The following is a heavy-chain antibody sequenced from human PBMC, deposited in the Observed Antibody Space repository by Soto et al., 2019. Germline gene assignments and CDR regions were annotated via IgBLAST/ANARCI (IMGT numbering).Heavy chain of an antibody. V-gene: IGHV3-23*01. J-gene: IGHJ5*02. Sequence: GSLRLSCAASGFTFSSYAMSWVRQAPGKGLEWVSAISGSGGSTYYADSVKGRFTISRDNSKNTLYLQMNSLRAEDTAVYYCAKPAAAGTSRQSEYNWFDPWGQGTLVTVSS. CDR3: AKPAAAGTSRQSEYNWFDP. CDR2: ISGSGGST. CDR1: GFTFSSYA. D-gene: IGHD6-13*01.